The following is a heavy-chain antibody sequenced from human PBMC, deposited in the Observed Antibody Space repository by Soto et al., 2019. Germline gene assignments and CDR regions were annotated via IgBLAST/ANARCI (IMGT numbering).Heavy chain of an antibody. Sequence: GGSLRLSCVASGFTFSSYWMSWVRQAPGKGLEWVANIKQDGSEKYYVDTVKGRFTLSRDNAKNSLYLQMNSLRAEDTAVFYCAKDRTPSLGYSGYDCFDYWGQGTLVTVSS. CDR1: GFTFSSYW. CDR2: IKQDGSEK. D-gene: IGHD5-12*01. V-gene: IGHV3-7*03. J-gene: IGHJ4*02. CDR3: AKDRTPSLGYSGYDCFDY.